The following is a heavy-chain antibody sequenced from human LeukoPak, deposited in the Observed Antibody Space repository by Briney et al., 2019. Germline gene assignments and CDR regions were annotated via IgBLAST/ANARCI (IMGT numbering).Heavy chain of an antibody. D-gene: IGHD3-10*01. CDR3: ARHAYYSGSGSNRYFYYMDV. CDR2: TYHSGST. J-gene: IGHJ6*03. CDR1: DYSISSGYY. V-gene: IGHV4-38-2*01. Sequence: SETLSLTCAVSDYSISSGYYWGWIRQSPGKGLEWIGSTYHSGSTYYNPSLKSRVTMSVDTSKNQFSLNLSSVTAADTAVYYCARHAYYSGSGSNRYFYYMDVWGKGTTVTVSS.